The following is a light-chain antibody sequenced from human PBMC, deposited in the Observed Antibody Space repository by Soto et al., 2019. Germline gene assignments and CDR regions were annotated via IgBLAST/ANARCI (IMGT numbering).Light chain of an antibody. Sequence: DIKMTQSPSSLSASVGDRVTITCRASQSISTYLNWYQQKPGKAPKLLIYDASNLETGVPSRFSGRGYGTDFTFTISSLQPEDFATYFCQQYDTLKVTFGPGTKVDIK. CDR2: DAS. J-gene: IGKJ3*01. V-gene: IGKV1-33*01. CDR1: QSISTY. CDR3: QQYDTLKVT.